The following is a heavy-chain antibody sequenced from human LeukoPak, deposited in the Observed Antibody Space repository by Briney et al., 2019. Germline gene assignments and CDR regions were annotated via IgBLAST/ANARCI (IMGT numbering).Heavy chain of an antibody. CDR2: TYYRSTWHN. D-gene: IGHD1-26*01. Sequence: KASQTLSLTCAISGDSVSRNSGVWNWIRQSPSRGLEWLGRTYYRSTWHNDYASFVRSRITINPDTSKNQFSLQLNSVTPEDMAVYYCARVGGSWAFDYWGQGILVTVSS. V-gene: IGHV6-1*01. CDR3: ARVGGSWAFDY. CDR1: GDSVSRNSGV. J-gene: IGHJ4*02.